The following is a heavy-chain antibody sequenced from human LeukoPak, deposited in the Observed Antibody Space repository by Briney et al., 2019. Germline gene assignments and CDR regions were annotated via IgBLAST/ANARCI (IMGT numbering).Heavy chain of an antibody. CDR3: AKGFGSYSSSGVFXAS. J-gene: IGHJ5*02. CDR1: GFTFSSYG. V-gene: IGHV3-30*02. D-gene: IGHD1-26*01. Sequence: GGSLRLSCAASGFTFSSYGMHWVRQAPGKGLEWVAFIRYDGSNKYYADSVKGRFTISRDNSKKTLYLQMNSLRAEDTAVYYCAKGFGSYSSSGVFXASWXQXTLXTVSX. CDR2: IRYDGSNK.